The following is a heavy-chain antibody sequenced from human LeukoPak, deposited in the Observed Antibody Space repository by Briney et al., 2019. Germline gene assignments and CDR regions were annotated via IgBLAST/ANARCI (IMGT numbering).Heavy chain of an antibody. J-gene: IGHJ4*02. CDR3: ARSIVWGETKKVRFDY. CDR2: INPNSGCT. Sequence: GASVKVSCKASGYTFTCYYMHGVRQAPGQGLEWMGWINPNSGCTHCAQRFQGRVTMTSDTSISTAYMELSGLRADDTAVYYCARSIVWGETKKVRFDYWGQGTLVTVSS. V-gene: IGHV1-2*02. D-gene: IGHD3-16*01. CDR1: GYTFTCYY.